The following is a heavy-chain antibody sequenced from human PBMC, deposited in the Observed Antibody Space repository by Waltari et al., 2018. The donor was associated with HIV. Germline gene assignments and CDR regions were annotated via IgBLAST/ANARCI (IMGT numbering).Heavy chain of an antibody. Sequence: EVQLMASGGGLVQSGGSLRPSCAASGSAFHTYWTRWVRQTPGKGLEWVAYIKDDGSEKYYMGSVKGRFTISRDNAKNSMFLQMNSLRAEDTAVYYCARIGTFPHNYAIDFWGQGTTVTVSS. V-gene: IGHV3-7*01. D-gene: IGHD1-26*01. CDR1: GSAFHTYW. CDR2: IKDDGSEK. J-gene: IGHJ6*02. CDR3: ARIGTFPHNYAIDF.